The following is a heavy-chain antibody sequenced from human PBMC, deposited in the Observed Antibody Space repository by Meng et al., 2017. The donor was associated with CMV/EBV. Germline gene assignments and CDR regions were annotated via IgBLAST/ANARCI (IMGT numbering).Heavy chain of an antibody. CDR3: AKDGITGTHYYYYYYGMDV. CDR1: GFTFSSYA. V-gene: IGHV3-23*01. D-gene: IGHD1-7*01. CDR2: ISGSGGST. Sequence: GESLKISCAASGFTFSSYAMSWVRQAPGKGLEWVSAISGSGGSTYYADSVKGRFTISRDNSKNTLYLQMNSLRAEDTAVYYCAKDGITGTHYYYYYYGMDVWGQGTTVTVSS. J-gene: IGHJ6*02.